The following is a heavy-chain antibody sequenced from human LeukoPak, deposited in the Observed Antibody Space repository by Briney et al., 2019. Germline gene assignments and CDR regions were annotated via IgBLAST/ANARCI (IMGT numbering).Heavy chain of an antibody. J-gene: IGHJ4*02. CDR3: ARSVMYSSGWYHYDY. V-gene: IGHV5-51*01. Sequence: GESLKISCKGSGYSFNSYWIGWVRQMPGKGLEWMGIIYPGDSDTRYSPSFQGQVTISADKSISTAYLQWSSLKASDTAMYYCARSVMYSSGWYHYDYWGQGTLVTVSS. CDR1: GYSFNSYW. CDR2: IYPGDSDT. D-gene: IGHD6-19*01.